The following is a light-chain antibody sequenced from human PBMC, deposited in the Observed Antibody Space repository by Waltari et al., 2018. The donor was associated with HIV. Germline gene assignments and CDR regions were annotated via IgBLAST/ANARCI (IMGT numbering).Light chain of an antibody. CDR1: SSNIGSNT. J-gene: IGLJ3*02. CDR3: AAWDDSLNGWV. Sequence: QSVLTQPPSASGTPRQRVTISCSGSSSNIGSNTVNWYQQLPGTAPKLLIYSNNQRPSGVPDPFSGSKSGTSASLAISGLQSEDEADYYCAAWDDSLNGWVFGGGTKLTVL. CDR2: SNN. V-gene: IGLV1-44*01.